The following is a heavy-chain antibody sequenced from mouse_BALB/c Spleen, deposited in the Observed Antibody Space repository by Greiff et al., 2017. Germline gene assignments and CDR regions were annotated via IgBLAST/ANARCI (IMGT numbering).Heavy chain of an antibody. D-gene: IGHD3-3*01. Sequence: EVQRVESGGGLVKLGGSLKLSCAASGFTFSSYYMSWVRQTPEKRLELVAAINSNGGSTYYPDTVKGRFTISRDNAKNTLYLQMSSLKSEDTALYYCARHGGRGYYAMDYWGQGTSVTVSS. J-gene: IGHJ4*01. CDR1: GFTFSSYY. CDR2: INSNGGST. CDR3: ARHGGRGYYAMDY. V-gene: IGHV5-6-2*01.